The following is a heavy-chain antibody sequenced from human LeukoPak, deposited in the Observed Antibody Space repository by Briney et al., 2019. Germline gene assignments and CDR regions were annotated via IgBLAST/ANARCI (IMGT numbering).Heavy chain of an antibody. CDR1: GFPFSGYG. CDR2: AYGDGSSQ. V-gene: IGHV3-33*06. CDR3: AKDTEQQLVLFDY. D-gene: IGHD6-13*01. J-gene: IGHJ4*02. Sequence: PGGSLRLSCAASGFPFSGYGMHWVRQAPGKGLEWVAVAYGDGSSQYYADSVKGRFSISKDISKNTLYLQMNSLRAEDTAVYYCAKDTEQQLVLFDYWGQGTLVTVSS.